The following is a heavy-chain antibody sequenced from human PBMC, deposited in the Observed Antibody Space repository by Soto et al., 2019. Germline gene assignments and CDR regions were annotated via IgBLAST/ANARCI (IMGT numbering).Heavy chain of an antibody. D-gene: IGHD5-18*01. CDR3: ARDLNGYSYGYSAFDI. Sequence: QVQLVQSGAEVKKPGSSVKVSCKASGGTFSSYAISWVRQAPGQGLEWMGGIIPIFGTANYAQKFQGRVTITADESTSTAYMELSSLRSEDTAVYYCARDLNGYSYGYSAFDIWGQGTMVTVSS. J-gene: IGHJ3*02. CDR2: IIPIFGTA. V-gene: IGHV1-69*01. CDR1: GGTFSSYA.